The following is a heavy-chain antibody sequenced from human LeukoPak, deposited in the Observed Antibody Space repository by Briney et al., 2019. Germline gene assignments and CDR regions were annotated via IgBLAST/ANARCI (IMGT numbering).Heavy chain of an antibody. CDR1: GFTFSKHG. CDR3: SKDINSHCRGDCSDY. Sequence: PGGSLRLSCAASGFTFSKHGMHWVRQAPGKGLEWVAFIRNDGSNSYYVDSMKGRFTISRDNSKNTVDLQMNSLRAEDTAIYYCSKDINSHCRGDCSDYWGQGTLVIVSS. V-gene: IGHV3-30*02. CDR2: IRNDGSNS. D-gene: IGHD2-15*01. J-gene: IGHJ4*02.